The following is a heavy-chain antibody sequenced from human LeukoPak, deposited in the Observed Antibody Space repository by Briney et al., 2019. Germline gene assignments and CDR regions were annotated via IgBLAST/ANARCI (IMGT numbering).Heavy chain of an antibody. J-gene: IGHJ3*02. CDR3: ARVLNYDFWSGYYTGYAFDI. D-gene: IGHD3-3*01. CDR1: GGSISSGSYY. CDR2: IYTSGST. V-gene: IGHV4-61*02. Sequence: SETLSLTCTVSGGSISSGSYYWSWIRQPAGKGLEWIGRIYTSGSTNYNPSLKSRVTISVDTSKNQFSLKLSSVTAADTAVYYCARVLNYDFWSGYYTGYAFDIWGQGTMVTVSS.